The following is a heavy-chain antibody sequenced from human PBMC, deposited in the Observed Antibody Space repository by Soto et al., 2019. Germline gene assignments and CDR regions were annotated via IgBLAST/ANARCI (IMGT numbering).Heavy chain of an antibody. V-gene: IGHV3-30*18. J-gene: IGHJ4*02. CDR3: AKERVESGLGEIDY. D-gene: IGHD3-3*01. CDR1: GFSFSNNG. CDR2: ISYDRSKK. Sequence: QVQLVESGGGVVQHGRSMRLSCAASGFSFSNNGMHWVRQAPGTGLEWVAIISYDRSKKYYADSVKVRVTISRDNSKNTLYLQTNSLRGEDTAVSYCAKERVESGLGEIDYWGQGTLVTVSS.